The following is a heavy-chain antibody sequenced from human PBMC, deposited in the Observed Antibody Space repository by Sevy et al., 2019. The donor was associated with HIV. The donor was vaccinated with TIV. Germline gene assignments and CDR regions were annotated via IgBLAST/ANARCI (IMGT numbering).Heavy chain of an antibody. CDR1: GFTFSNYE. D-gene: IGHD2-2*01. CDR3: TRQYSLPLCSSTNCPPAAFDI. CDR2: ISDSGSTR. J-gene: IGHJ3*02. Sequence: GGSLGLSCSASGFTFSNYEMMWVRQAPGKGLEWISYISDSGSTRYHPDSVKGRFTISRDNAKNALYLQMSSLRAEDTALYYCTRQYSLPLCSSTNCPPAAFDIWGQGTMVTVSS. V-gene: IGHV3-48*03.